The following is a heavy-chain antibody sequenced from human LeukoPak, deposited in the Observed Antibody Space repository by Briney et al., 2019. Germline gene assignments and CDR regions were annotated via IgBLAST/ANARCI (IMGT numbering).Heavy chain of an antibody. Sequence: PGGSLRLSCAASGFTFSNYAMHWVRQAPGKGLEWVAIISYDATNKFFADSVKGRFTISRDNSKSTLFLQMNCLRPEDTAVYYCARARIDSSGYYYPDYWGQGTLVTVSS. CDR1: GFTFSNYA. CDR2: ISYDATNK. V-gene: IGHV3-30*04. CDR3: ARARIDSSGYYYPDY. J-gene: IGHJ4*02. D-gene: IGHD3-22*01.